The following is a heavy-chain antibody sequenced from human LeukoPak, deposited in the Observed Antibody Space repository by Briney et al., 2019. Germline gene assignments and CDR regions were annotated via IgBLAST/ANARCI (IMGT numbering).Heavy chain of an antibody. CDR1: GFTFSSSS. Sequence: PGGSLRLSCVASGFTFSSSSMSWVRQAPGKGLECVLSIRASDGRTYYGDSVEGRFTISRDNSKNTLYLQMNSLRAEDTAIYYCAKLVNYWGQGLLVTVSS. CDR3: AKLVNY. CDR2: IRASDGRT. J-gene: IGHJ4*02. D-gene: IGHD2-21*01. V-gene: IGHV3-23*01.